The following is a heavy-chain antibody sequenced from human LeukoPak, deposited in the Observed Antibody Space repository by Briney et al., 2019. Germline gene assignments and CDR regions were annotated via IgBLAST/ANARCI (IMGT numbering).Heavy chain of an antibody. CDR1: GYTFTGYY. CDR2: INPNSGGT. J-gene: IGHJ4*02. CDR3: ARDLNPRIAAADTLSDY. Sequence: GASVKVSCKSSGYTFTGYYMHWVRQAPGQGLEWMGWINPNSGGTNYAQKLQGRVTMTRDTSISTAYMELSRLRSGDTAVYYCARDLNPRIAAADTLSDYWGQGTLVTVSS. V-gene: IGHV1-2*02. D-gene: IGHD6-25*01.